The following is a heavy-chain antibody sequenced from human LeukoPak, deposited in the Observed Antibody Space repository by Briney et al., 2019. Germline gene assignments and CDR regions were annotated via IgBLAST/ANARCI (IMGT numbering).Heavy chain of an antibody. J-gene: IGHJ3*02. CDR3: ASAGGIVGASHAFDI. Sequence: ASVKVSCKASGYTFTGYYMHWVRQAPGQGLEWMGWINPNSGGTNYAQKFQGWVTMTRVTSISTAYMELSRLRSDDTAVYYCASAGGIVGASHAFDIWGQGTMVTVSS. CDR2: INPNSGGT. CDR1: GYTFTGYY. V-gene: IGHV1-2*04. D-gene: IGHD1-26*01.